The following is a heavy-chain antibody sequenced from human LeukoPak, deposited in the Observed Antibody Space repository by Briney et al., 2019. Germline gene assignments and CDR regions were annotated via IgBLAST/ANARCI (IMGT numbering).Heavy chain of an antibody. D-gene: IGHD3-22*01. CDR1: VYTFTGNY. V-gene: IGHV1-2*02. Sequence: ASVKVSCKASVYTFTGNYMHWVRQAPGQGLEWMGWINPNSGGTNYAQKFQGRVTMTRDTSISTAYMVLSRLRSDDTAVYYCARGIYDSSDFEYFQHWGQGTLVTVSS. CDR3: ARGIYDSSDFEYFQH. CDR2: INPNSGGT. J-gene: IGHJ1*01.